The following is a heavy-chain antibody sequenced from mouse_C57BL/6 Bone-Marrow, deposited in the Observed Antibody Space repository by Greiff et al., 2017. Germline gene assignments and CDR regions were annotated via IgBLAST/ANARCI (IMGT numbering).Heavy chain of an antibody. CDR2: ISYDGSN. CDR3: ARYYYGSSYGYFDY. D-gene: IGHD1-1*01. V-gene: IGHV3-6*01. J-gene: IGHJ2*01. CDR1: GYSITSGYY. Sequence: EVKLQESGPGLVKPSQSLSLTCSVTGYSITSGYYWNWIRQFPGNKLEWMGYISYDGSNNYNPSLKNRISITRDTSKNQFFLKLNSVTTEDTATYYCARYYYGSSYGYFDYWGQGTTLTVSS.